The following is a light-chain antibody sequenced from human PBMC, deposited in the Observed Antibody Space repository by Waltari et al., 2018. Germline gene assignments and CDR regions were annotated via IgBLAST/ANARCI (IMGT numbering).Light chain of an antibody. J-gene: IGLJ1*01. Sequence: SSELTQDPAVSVALGQTVRITCQGDSLRAYYANWYHQKPGQAPLLVMYGKNNRPSGIPDRFSGSYSGDTASLTITGAQAEDEGAYYCNSRGSSGHPFVFGTGTKVTVL. V-gene: IGLV3-19*01. CDR1: SLRAYY. CDR3: NSRGSSGHPFV. CDR2: GKN.